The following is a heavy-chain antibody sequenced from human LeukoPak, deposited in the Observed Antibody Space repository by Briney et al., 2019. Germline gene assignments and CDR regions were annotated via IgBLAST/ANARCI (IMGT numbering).Heavy chain of an antibody. CDR2: ISGSGGST. J-gene: IGHJ4*02. CDR3: AKRGTYSSSWGLDY. Sequence: PGGSLRLSCAASGFTFSSYAMSWVRQAPGKGLEWVSAISGSGGSTYYADSVKGRFTISRDNSKNTLYLQMNSLRAEDTAVYYCAKRGTYSSSWGLDYWGQGTLVTVSS. CDR1: GFTFSSYA. D-gene: IGHD6-13*01. V-gene: IGHV3-23*01.